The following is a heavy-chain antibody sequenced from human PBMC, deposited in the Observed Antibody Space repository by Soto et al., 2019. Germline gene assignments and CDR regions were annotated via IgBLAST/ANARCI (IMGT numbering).Heavy chain of an antibody. CDR1: GGSISSYY. D-gene: IGHD1-26*01. Sequence: SETLSLTCTVSGGSISSYYWSWIRQPPGKGLEWIGYIYYSGSTNYNPSLKSRVTISVDTSKNQFSLDLTSVTTADTALYYCARDNTARYSGWLRRFGMDVWGQGTTVTVSS. J-gene: IGHJ6*02. CDR3: ARDNTARYSGWLRRFGMDV. V-gene: IGHV4-59*01. CDR2: IYYSGST.